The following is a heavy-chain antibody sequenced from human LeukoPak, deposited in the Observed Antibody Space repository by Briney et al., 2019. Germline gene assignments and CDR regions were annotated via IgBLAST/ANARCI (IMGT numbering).Heavy chain of an antibody. CDR2: MYYSGST. V-gene: IGHV4-39*02. CDR1: GGSISSSSYY. D-gene: IGHD3-16*01. Sequence: SETLSLTCTVSGGSISSSSYYWGWIRQPPGKGLEWIGTMYYSGSTYYNPSLKSRVTISVDTSKNQFSLRLTSVTAADTAVYYCAKDSGFYVGGVDYWGQGTLVTVSS. CDR3: AKDSGFYVGGVDY. J-gene: IGHJ4*02.